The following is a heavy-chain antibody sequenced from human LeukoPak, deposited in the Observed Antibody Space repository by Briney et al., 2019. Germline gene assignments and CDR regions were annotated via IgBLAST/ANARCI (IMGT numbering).Heavy chain of an antibody. CDR2: IYDSGST. V-gene: IGHV4-38-2*01. J-gene: IGHJ5*02. CDR3: ARGRAYCGGDCPSWFDP. Sequence: GSLRLSCAASGFTFSSYAMSWIRQPPGKGLEWIGSIYDSGSTYYNPSLKSRVTISVDTSKNQFSLKLNSVTAADTAVYYCARGRAYCGGDCPSWFDPWGQGTLVTVSS. CDR1: GFTFSSYA. D-gene: IGHD2-21*02.